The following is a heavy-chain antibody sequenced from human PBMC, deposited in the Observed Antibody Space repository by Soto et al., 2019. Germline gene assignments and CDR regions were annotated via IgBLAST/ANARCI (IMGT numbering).Heavy chain of an antibody. CDR1: GFTFSSYA. CDR2: ISYDGSNK. V-gene: IGHV3-30-3*01. Sequence: GGSLRLSCAASGFTFSSYAMHWVRQAPGKGLEWVAVISYDGSNKYYADSVKGRFTISRDNSKNTLYLQMNSLRAEDTAVYYCARDASDIVVVVAATPAGNWFDPWGQGTLVTVS. D-gene: IGHD2-15*01. CDR3: ARDASDIVVVVAATPAGNWFDP. J-gene: IGHJ5*02.